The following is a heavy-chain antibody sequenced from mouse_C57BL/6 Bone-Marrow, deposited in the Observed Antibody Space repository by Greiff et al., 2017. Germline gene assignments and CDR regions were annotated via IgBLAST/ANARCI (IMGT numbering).Heavy chain of an antibody. CDR2: ISYDGSN. J-gene: IGHJ3*01. V-gene: IGHV3-6*01. CDR3: AFYYLFAY. D-gene: IGHD2-1*01. Sequence: EVKLVESGPGLVKPSQSLSLTCSVTGYSITSGYYWNWIRQFPGNKLEWMGYISYDGSNNYNPSLKNRISITRDTSKNQFFLKLNSVTTEDAATYCCAFYYLFAYWGQGTLVTVSA. CDR1: GYSITSGYY.